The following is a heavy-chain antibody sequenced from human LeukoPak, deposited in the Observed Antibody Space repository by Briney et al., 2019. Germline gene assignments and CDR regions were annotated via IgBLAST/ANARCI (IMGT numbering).Heavy chain of an antibody. CDR3: ARGRGGGEARYYFDY. CDR1: GVTFSSYA. Sequence: PGGSLRLSCAASGVTFSSYAMHWVRQAPGKGLEWVAVISYDGSNKYYADSVKGRFTISRDNSKNTLYLQMNSLRAEDTAVYYCARGRGGGEARYYFDYWGQGTLVTVSS. V-gene: IGHV3-30-3*01. J-gene: IGHJ4*02. D-gene: IGHD2-15*01. CDR2: ISYDGSNK.